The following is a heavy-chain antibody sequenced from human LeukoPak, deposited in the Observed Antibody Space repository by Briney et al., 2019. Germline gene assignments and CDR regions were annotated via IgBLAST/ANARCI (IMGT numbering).Heavy chain of an antibody. D-gene: IGHD3-10*01. J-gene: IGHJ4*02. V-gene: IGHV4-4*07. CDR3: ARAYYYGSGREFDY. CDR1: GYSISSGYY. Sequence: SETLSLTCTVSGYSISSGYYWSWIRQPAGKGLEWIGRIYTSGSTNYNPSLKSRVTMSVDTSKNQFSLKLSSVTAADTAVYYCARAYYYGSGREFDYWGQGTLVTVSS. CDR2: IYTSGST.